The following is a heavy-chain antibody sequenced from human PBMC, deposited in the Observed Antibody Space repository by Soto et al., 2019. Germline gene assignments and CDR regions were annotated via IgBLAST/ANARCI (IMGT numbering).Heavy chain of an antibody. CDR3: GRLDSSYYFDY. CDR1: GYTFTTYW. Sequence: GESLKISCKGSGYTFTTYWIGWVRQVPGKGLEWMGIIYPGDSDTTYSPSFQGQVTISADKSISTAYLQWNSLKASDSAMYYCGRLDSSYYFDYWGQGTLVTVSS. D-gene: IGHD3-22*01. J-gene: IGHJ4*02. CDR2: IYPGDSDT. V-gene: IGHV5-51*01.